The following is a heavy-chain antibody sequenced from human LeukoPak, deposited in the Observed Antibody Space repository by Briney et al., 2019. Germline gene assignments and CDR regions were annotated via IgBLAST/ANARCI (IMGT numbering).Heavy chain of an antibody. CDR1: GFTFSSYG. V-gene: IGHV3-33*01. Sequence: GGSLRLSCAASGFTFSSYGMHWVRQAPGEGLEWVAAIRYDGSNKYYADSVKGRFTISRDNSKNTLHLQMNSLRAEDTAIYYGGRDNAGGPGRDSYGSDYWGQGTLVTVSS. CDR2: IRYDGSNK. J-gene: IGHJ4*02. CDR3: GRDNAGGPGRDSYGSDY. D-gene: IGHD5-18*01.